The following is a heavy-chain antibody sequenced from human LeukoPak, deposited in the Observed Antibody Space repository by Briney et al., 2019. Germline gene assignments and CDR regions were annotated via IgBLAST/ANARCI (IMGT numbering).Heavy chain of an antibody. CDR1: GGSISSGGYY. CDR3: ARGGPERYSSGWYAGDWFDP. V-gene: IGHV4-31*03. CDR2: IYYSGST. D-gene: IGHD6-19*01. J-gene: IGHJ5*02. Sequence: LSLTCTVSGGSISSGGYYWSWIRQHPGKGLEWIGYIYYSGSTYYNPSLKSRVTISVDTSKNQFSLKLSSVTAADTAVYYCARGGPERYSSGWYAGDWFDPWGQGTLVTVSS.